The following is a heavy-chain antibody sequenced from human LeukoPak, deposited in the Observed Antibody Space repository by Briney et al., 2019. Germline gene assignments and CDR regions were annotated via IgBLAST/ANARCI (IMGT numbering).Heavy chain of an antibody. J-gene: IGHJ4*02. V-gene: IGHV4-39*01. CDR2: IYYSGST. CDR3: ARHVVGVGDPRPLDY. D-gene: IGHD1-26*01. CDR1: GGSISSSSYY. Sequence: SETLSLTCTVSGGSISSSSYYWGWIRQPPGKGLEWIGSIYYSGSTYYNPSLKSRVTISVDTSKNQFSLKLSSVTAADTAVHYCARHVVGVGDPRPLDYWGQGTLVTVSS.